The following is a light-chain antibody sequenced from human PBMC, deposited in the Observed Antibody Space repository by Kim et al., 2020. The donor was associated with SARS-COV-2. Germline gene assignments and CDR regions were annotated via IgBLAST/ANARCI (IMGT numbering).Light chain of an antibody. V-gene: IGKV3-20*01. Sequence: EIVLTQSPGSLSLSPGERATLSCRASQSVSNNFLAWYQQKPGQPPRLLIYGTSSRVPGIPGRFSGSGSGTDFTLSISRLEPEDFAVYYCQQYGSSPLTFGGGTKVEIK. CDR3: QQYGSSPLT. CDR2: GTS. CDR1: QSVSNNF. J-gene: IGKJ4*01.